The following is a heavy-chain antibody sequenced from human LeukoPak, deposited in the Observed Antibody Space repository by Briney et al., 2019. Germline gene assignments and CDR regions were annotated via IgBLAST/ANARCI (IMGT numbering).Heavy chain of an antibody. V-gene: IGHV1-69*01. J-gene: IGHJ6*03. D-gene: IGHD4-11*01. CDR3: AARLQRHYYYYYMDV. CDR1: GGTFSSYA. CDR2: IIPIFGTA. Sequence: SVKFSCKASGGTFSSYAISCVRQAPGQGLEWMGGIIPIFGTANYAQKFQGRVTITADESTSTAYMELSSLRSEDTAVYYCAARLQRHYYYYYMDVWGKGTTVTVSS.